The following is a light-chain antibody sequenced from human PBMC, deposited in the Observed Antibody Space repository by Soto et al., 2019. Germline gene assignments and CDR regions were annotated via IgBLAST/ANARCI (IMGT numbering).Light chain of an antibody. V-gene: IGKV3-20*01. Sequence: ETVMTQSPGTLSLSPGERATLSCSASQSVSISSLACDEQRPGQAPRLLIYGTSSRATGIPDRFSGSGSGTDLTLTISRLEPEDFAVYFCQRYCRSPMITFGQGTRLEIK. CDR2: GTS. CDR1: QSVSISS. J-gene: IGKJ5*01. CDR3: QRYCRSPMIT.